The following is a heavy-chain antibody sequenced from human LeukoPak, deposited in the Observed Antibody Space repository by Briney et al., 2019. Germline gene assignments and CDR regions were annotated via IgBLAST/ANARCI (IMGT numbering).Heavy chain of an antibody. J-gene: IGHJ4*02. Sequence: GGSLRLSCAASGFTFTAYAMSWVRQAPGKGLEWVSAISGSAYYTSYADSVKGRFTISRDNSKNTLYLQMNSLRDEDTALYYCAKHKVATKVKDYWGQGTLVTVSS. V-gene: IGHV3-23*01. CDR1: GFTFTAYA. CDR3: AKHKVATKVKDY. D-gene: IGHD3-22*01. CDR2: ISGSAYYT.